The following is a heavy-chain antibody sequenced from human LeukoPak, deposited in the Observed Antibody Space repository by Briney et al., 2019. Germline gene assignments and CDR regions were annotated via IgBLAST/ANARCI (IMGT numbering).Heavy chain of an antibody. J-gene: IGHJ4*02. CDR3: AREAVSGPFHY. D-gene: IGHD6-19*01. V-gene: IGHV4-61*02. CDR1: GGSVSRGYYY. Sequence: SQTLSLTCAVSGGSVSRGYYYWSWIRQPAGERLEWIGRIYTDGSTYYNPSLKSRVTISLDTSKNHFSLKPTSVTAADTAVYYCAREAVSGPFHYWGQGTLVTVSS. CDR2: IYTDGST.